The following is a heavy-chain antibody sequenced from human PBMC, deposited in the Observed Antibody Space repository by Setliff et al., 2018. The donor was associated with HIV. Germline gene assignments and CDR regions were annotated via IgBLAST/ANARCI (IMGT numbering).Heavy chain of an antibody. Sequence: GASVKVSCKASGYSFITYGISWVRQAPGQGLEWMGWISAYIGDTKSAQTFQGRVTMTTDTSTSTAYLELRSLRSDDTAVYYCVRSVPRLTMSADYYYQMDVWGKGTAVTVSS. CDR3: VRSVPRLTMSADYYYQMDV. CDR2: ISAYIGDT. CDR1: GYSFITYG. D-gene: IGHD3-10*01. V-gene: IGHV1-18*01. J-gene: IGHJ6*04.